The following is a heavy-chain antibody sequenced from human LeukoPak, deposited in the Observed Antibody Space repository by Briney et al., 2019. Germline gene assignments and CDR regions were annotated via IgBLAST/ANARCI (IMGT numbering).Heavy chain of an antibody. CDR3: AKPRDIDSWAFDV. CDR2: ISYDGRNK. D-gene: IGHD2-15*01. V-gene: IGHV3-30*18. Sequence: GGSLRLSCEASGFTFNNHDMHWVRQAPGKGLEWVAGISYDGRNKYYADSVKGRFTISRDNSKNTLNLQMNSLRTEDTAVYYCAKPRDIDSWAFDVWGQGTMVTVS. CDR1: GFTFNNHD. J-gene: IGHJ3*01.